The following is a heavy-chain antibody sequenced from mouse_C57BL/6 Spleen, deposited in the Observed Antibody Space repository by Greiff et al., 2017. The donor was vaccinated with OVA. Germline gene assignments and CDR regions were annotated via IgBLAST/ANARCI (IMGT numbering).Heavy chain of an antibody. CDR3: ARGGGVRGYFDY. CDR1: GYTFTDYY. CDR2: INPNNGGT. D-gene: IGHD5-1*01. V-gene: IGHV1-26*01. Sequence: EVQLQQSGPELVKPGASVKISCKASGYTFTDYYMNWVKQSHGKSLEWIGDINPNNGGTSYNQKFKGKATLTVDKSSSTAYMELRSLTSEDSAVYYCARGGGVRGYFDYWGQGTTLTVSS. J-gene: IGHJ2*01.